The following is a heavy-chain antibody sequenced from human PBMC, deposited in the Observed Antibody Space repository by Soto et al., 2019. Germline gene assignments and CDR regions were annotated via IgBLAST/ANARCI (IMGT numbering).Heavy chain of an antibody. V-gene: IGHV4-38-2*01. J-gene: IGHJ4*02. CDR3: ASAVSGFGDGDY. Sequence: PSETLSLTCAVSGYSISSGYYWGWIRQPPGKGLEWIGSIYHSGSTYYNPSLKSRVTISVDTSKNQFSLKLSSVTAADTALYYCASAVSGFGDGDYWGQGTLVTVSS. D-gene: IGHD3-10*01. CDR1: GYSISSGYY. CDR2: IYHSGST.